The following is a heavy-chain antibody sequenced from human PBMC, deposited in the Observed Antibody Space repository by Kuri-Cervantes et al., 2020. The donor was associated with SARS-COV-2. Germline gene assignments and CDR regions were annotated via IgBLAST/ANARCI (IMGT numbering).Heavy chain of an antibody. Sequence: GESLKISCAASGFTFSNYSMNWVRQAPGKGLEWVSGINWNGGSTGYADSVKGRFTISRDNAKNSLYLQMNSLRAEDTALYYCARVGSGSYYFDYWGQGTLVTVSS. V-gene: IGHV3-20*04. CDR2: INWNGGST. J-gene: IGHJ4*02. D-gene: IGHD3-10*01. CDR3: ARVGSGSYYFDY. CDR1: GFTFSNYS.